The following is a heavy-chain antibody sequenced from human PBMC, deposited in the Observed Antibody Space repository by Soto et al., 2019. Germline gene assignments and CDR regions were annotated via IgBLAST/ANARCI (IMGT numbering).Heavy chain of an antibody. V-gene: IGHV3-23*01. CDR1: GCTVNNTA. Sequence: GGSLRLSCAASGCTVNNTAITWVRQAPGKGLEWVSACSGRSKSTYYATSVKGRFTISKDNSKNTLYLQMNSLRAEDTALYYCAKGIDCGADCHSYDTFDIWGQGTVVTVSS. J-gene: IGHJ3*02. CDR2: CSGRSKST. CDR3: AKGIDCGADCHSYDTFDI. D-gene: IGHD2-21*02.